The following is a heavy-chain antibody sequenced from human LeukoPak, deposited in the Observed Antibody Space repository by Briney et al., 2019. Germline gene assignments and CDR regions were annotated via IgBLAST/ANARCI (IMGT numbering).Heavy chain of an antibody. Sequence: ASVKVSCKASGYTFTSYGISWVRQAPGQGLEWMGWISAYNGNTNYAQKLQGRVTMTTDTSTSTPYMELRSLRSDDTAVYYCERGDYGDQFDYWGQGTLVTVSS. J-gene: IGHJ4*02. CDR2: ISAYNGNT. D-gene: IGHD4-17*01. CDR1: GYTFTSYG. CDR3: ERGDYGDQFDY. V-gene: IGHV1-18*01.